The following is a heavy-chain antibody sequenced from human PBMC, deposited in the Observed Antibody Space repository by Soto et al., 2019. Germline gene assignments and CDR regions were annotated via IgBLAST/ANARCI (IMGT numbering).Heavy chain of an antibody. J-gene: IGHJ4*02. V-gene: IGHV3-33*01. CDR3: ARDAHYYDSSGYPDY. Sequence: GGSLRLSCAASGFTFSSYGMHWVRQAPGKGLEWVAVIWYDGSNKYYADSVKGRFTISRDNSKNTLYLQMNSLRAEDTAVYYCARDAHYYDSSGYPDYWCQGTLVTVSS. CDR1: GFTFSSYG. CDR2: IWYDGSNK. D-gene: IGHD3-22*01.